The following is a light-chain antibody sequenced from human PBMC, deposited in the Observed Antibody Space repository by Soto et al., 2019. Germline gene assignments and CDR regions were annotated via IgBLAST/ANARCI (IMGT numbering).Light chain of an antibody. CDR2: KNS. CDR3: MQATQSYT. J-gene: IGKJ2*01. Sequence: DIVLTQTRLSSPVTLGQPASISCRSSQSLVHIDGNTYFNWLQQRPGQPPRLLIYKNSNRFPGVPDRFSSSGAGTDFTLKISRVEAEDVGVYYCMQATQSYTFGQGTRLEIK. CDR1: QSLVHIDGNTY. V-gene: IGKV2-24*01.